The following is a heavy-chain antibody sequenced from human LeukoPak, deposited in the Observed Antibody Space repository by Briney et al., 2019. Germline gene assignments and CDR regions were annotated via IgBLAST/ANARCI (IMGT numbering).Heavy chain of an antibody. CDR1: GYSFTSYW. CDR2: IYPGDSDT. CDR3: AKNSFPYDFWSGYYTSDY. V-gene: IGHV5-51*01. Sequence: GESLKISCKGSGYSFTSYWIGWVRQMPGKGLEWMGIIYPGDSDTRYSPSFQGQVTISADKSISTAYLQWSSLRAEDTAVYYCAKNSFPYDFWSGYYTSDYWGQGTLVTVSS. D-gene: IGHD3-3*01. J-gene: IGHJ4*02.